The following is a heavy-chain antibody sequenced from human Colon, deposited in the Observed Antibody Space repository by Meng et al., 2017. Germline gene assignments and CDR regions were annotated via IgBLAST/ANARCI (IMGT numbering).Heavy chain of an antibody. D-gene: IGHD6-19*01. CDR3: ARERLSSGWYGGRWFDP. J-gene: IGHJ5*02. V-gene: IGHV4-34*01. CDR1: GGAFSGYY. CDR2: INHSGST. Sequence: QVPLQPWGAVLLKPSETLSLTCAVYGGAFSGYYWSWIRQPPGKGLEWIGEINHSGSTNYNPSLKSRVTISVDTSKNQFSLKLSSVTAADTAVYYCARERLSSGWYGGRWFDPWGQGTLVTVSS.